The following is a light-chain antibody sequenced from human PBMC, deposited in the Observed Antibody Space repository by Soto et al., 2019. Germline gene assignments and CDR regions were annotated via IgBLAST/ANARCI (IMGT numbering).Light chain of an antibody. J-gene: IGKJ2*01. V-gene: IGKV1-5*01. CDR2: DAS. CDR1: QSISSW. CDR3: QQYNSYSYT. Sequence: DIQMTQSPSTLSASVGDRVTITCRASQSISSWLAWYQQKPGKAPKLLIYDASSLESGVPSRFSGSGSGTEFTLTISSLQPDDFATYYCQQYNSYSYTFGQGTELEI.